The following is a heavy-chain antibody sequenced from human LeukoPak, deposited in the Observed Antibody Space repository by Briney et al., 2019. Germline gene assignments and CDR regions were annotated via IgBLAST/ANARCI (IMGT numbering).Heavy chain of an antibody. CDR1: GGSFSGYY. J-gene: IGHJ4*02. Sequence: SETLSLTCAVYGGSFSGYYWSWIRQPPGKGLEWIGEINHSGSTNYNPSLKSRVTISVDTSKNQFSLKLSSVTAADTAVYYCARGGRWYMAFDYWGQGTLVTVSS. D-gene: IGHD6-13*01. V-gene: IGHV4-34*01. CDR3: ARGGRWYMAFDY. CDR2: INHSGST.